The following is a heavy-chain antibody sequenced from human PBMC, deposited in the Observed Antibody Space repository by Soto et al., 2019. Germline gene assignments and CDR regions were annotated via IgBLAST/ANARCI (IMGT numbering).Heavy chain of an antibody. Sequence: TLSLTCTVSGGSISSGDYYWSWIRQPPGKGLEWIGYIYYSGSTSYNPSLKSRLTISVDTSKNQFSLKLNSVTAADTAVYYCARAGSEDYYGMDVWGQGTTVTVSS. D-gene: IGHD6-6*01. CDR1: GGSISSGDYY. V-gene: IGHV4-30-4*01. J-gene: IGHJ6*02. CDR3: ARAGSEDYYGMDV. CDR2: IYYSGST.